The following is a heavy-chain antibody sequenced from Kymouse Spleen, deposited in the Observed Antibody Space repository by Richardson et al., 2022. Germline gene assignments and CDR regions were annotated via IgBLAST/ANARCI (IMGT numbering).Heavy chain of an antibody. V-gene: IGHV4-34*01. J-gene: IGHJ4*02. CDR1: GGSFSGYY. D-gene: IGHD6-19*01. Sequence: QVQLQQWGAGLLKPSETLSLTCAVYGGSFSGYYWSWIRQPPGKGLEWIGEINHSGSTNYNPSLKSRVTISVDTSKNQFSLKLSSVTAADTAVYYCAREKVAGPFDYWGQGTLVTVSS. CDR3: AREKVAGPFDY. CDR2: INHSGST.